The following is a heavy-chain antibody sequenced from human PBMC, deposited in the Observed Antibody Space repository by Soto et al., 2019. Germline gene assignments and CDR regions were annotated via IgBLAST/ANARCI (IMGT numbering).Heavy chain of an antibody. Sequence: GGSLRLSCAASGFTFSSYGMHWVRQAPGKGLEWVAVISYDGSNKYYADSVKGRFTISRDNSKNTLYLQMNSLRAEDTAVYYCAKRNWGGWYFDLWGRGTLVTVSS. CDR3: AKRNWGGWYFDL. CDR1: GFTFSSYG. J-gene: IGHJ2*01. V-gene: IGHV3-33*05. D-gene: IGHD7-27*01. CDR2: ISYDGSNK.